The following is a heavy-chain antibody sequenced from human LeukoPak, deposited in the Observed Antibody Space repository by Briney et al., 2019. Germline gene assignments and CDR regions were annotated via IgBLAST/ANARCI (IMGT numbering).Heavy chain of an antibody. V-gene: IGHV4-4*07. Sequence: SETLSLTCTVSGGSISSYCWSWIRQPAEKGLEWIGRIYPSGSNNYNPSLKSRVTISIDKSKNQFSLKLTSVTAADTAVYYCARDRSGYSEYYFDYWGKGALVTVSS. CDR2: IYPSGSN. D-gene: IGHD5-12*01. CDR3: ARDRSGYSEYYFDY. CDR1: GGSISSYC. J-gene: IGHJ4*02.